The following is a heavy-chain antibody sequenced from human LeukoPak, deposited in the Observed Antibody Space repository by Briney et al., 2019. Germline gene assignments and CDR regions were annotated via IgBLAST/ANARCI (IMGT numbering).Heavy chain of an antibody. CDR2: INPNSGGT. D-gene: IGHD2-2*01. Sequence: ASVKVSCKASGYTFSGYYMHWVRQAPGQGLEWMGWINPNSGGTNYAQKFQGRVTMTRDTSISTAYMELSRLSSDDTAVYYCARDLVGMPGGDFDYWGQGTLVTVSS. V-gene: IGHV1-2*02. CDR3: ARDLVGMPGGDFDY. J-gene: IGHJ4*02. CDR1: GYTFSGYY.